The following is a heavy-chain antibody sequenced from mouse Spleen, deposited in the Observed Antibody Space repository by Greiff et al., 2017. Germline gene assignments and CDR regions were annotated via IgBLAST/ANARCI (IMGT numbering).Heavy chain of an antibody. CDR1: GYTFTNYW. J-gene: IGHJ3*01. CDR2: IYPGGGYT. D-gene: IGHD2-3*01. V-gene: IGHV1-63*01. Sequence: QVQLEESGAELVRPGTSVKMSCKASGYTFTNYWIGWAQQSPGHGLEWIGDIYPGGGYTNYNEKFKGKATLTADKSSSTAYMQFSSLTSEDSAIYFCARGDDFAYWGQGTLVTVSA. CDR3: ARGDDFAY.